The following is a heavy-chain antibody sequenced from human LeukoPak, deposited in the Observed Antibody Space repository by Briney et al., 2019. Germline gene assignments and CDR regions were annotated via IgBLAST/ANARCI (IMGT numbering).Heavy chain of an antibody. CDR2: INHSGST. V-gene: IGHV4-34*01. D-gene: IGHD3-9*01. CDR3: ARHDILTGYYSY. CDR1: GGSFSGYY. J-gene: IGHJ4*02. Sequence: SGTLSLTCAVYGGSFSGYYWSWIRQPPGKGLEWIGEINHSGSTNYNPSLKSRVTISVDTSKNQFSLKLSSVTAADTAVYYCARHDILTGYYSYWGQGTLVTVSS.